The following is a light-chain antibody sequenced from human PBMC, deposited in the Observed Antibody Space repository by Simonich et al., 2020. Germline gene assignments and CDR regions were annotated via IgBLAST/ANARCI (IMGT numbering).Light chain of an antibody. V-gene: IGKV1-13*02. CDR1: QGISSA. Sequence: AIQLTQSPSSLSASVGDRVTITCRASQGISSALAWYQQKPGKAPKLLIYDASSLGSGVPSRFSGSGSGTDFTLTISRLQPEDFATYYCQQINSYPLTFGGGTKVEIK. CDR2: DAS. J-gene: IGKJ4*01. CDR3: QQINSYPLT.